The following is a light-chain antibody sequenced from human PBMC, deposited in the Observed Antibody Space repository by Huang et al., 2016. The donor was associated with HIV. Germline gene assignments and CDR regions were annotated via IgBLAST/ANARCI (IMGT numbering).Light chain of an antibody. Sequence: DIVMTQSPDSLAVSLGERATINCKSSQSVLYSSNNKNYLAWYQQKPGQPPKLLIYWASTRESGVPDRFSGSGSGTDFTLTSSSLQAEDVAVYYCQQDYSTPLTFGGGTKVEIK. CDR3: QQDYSTPLT. CDR1: QSVLYSSNNKNY. J-gene: IGKJ4*01. V-gene: IGKV4-1*01. CDR2: WAS.